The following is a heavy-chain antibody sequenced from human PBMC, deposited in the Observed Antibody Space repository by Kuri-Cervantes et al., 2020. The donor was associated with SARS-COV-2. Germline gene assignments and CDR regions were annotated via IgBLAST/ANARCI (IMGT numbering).Heavy chain of an antibody. Sequence: GSLRLSCAASGFTFISYAMHWVRQPPGKGLEWIGEINHSGSTNYNPSLKSRVTMSVDTSKNQFSLKLSSVTAADTAVYYCARSPRLGYCSGGSCDWGSYYGMDVWGQGTTVTVSS. CDR3: ARSPRLGYCSGGSCDWGSYYGMDV. CDR1: GFTFISYA. V-gene: IGHV4-34*01. CDR2: INHSGST. J-gene: IGHJ6*02. D-gene: IGHD2-15*01.